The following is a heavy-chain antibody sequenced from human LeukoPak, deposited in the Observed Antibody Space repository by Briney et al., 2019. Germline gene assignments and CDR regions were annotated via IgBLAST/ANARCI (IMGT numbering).Heavy chain of an antibody. CDR2: ISYDGSNK. J-gene: IGHJ4*02. Sequence: GGSLRLSCAASGFTFSSYGMHWVRQAPGKGLEWEAVISYDGSNKYYADSVKGRFTISRDNSKNTLYLQMNSLRAEDTAVYYCARETRGDTVTFDYWGQGTLVTVSS. CDR1: GFTFSSYG. CDR3: ARETRGDTVTFDY. D-gene: IGHD4-17*01. V-gene: IGHV3-30*03.